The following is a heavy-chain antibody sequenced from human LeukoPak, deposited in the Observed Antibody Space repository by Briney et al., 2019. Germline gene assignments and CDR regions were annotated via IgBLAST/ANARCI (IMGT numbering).Heavy chain of an antibody. Sequence: SETLSLTCTVSGGSISSYYWSWIRQPPGKGLEWIGYIYYSGSTNYNPSLKSRVTISVDTSKNQFSLKLSSVTAADTAVYYCARFSYYDFWSGQDYFDYWGQGTLVTVSS. J-gene: IGHJ4*02. V-gene: IGHV4-59*01. CDR1: GGSISSYY. CDR2: IYYSGST. CDR3: ARFSYYDFWSGQDYFDY. D-gene: IGHD3-3*01.